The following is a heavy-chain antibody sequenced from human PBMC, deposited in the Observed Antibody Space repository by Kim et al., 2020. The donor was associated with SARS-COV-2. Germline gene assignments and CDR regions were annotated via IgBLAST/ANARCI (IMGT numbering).Heavy chain of an antibody. D-gene: IGHD5-12*01. Sequence: SETLSLTCAVYGGSFSGYYWSWIRQPPGKGLEWIGEINHSGSTNYNPSLKSRVTISVDTSKNQFSLKLSSVTAADTAVYYCAREMATPFYYYYGMDVWGQGTTVTVSS. V-gene: IGHV4-34*01. CDR3: AREMATPFYYYYGMDV. CDR2: INHSGST. CDR1: GGSFSGYY. J-gene: IGHJ6*02.